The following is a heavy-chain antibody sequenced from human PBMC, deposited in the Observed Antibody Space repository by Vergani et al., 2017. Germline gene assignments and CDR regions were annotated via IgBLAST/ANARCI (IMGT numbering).Heavy chain of an antibody. CDR1: GFTFSSYA. V-gene: IGHV3-64D*06. CDR3: VKSRFTGGSGSYSEFDD. CDR2: ISSNGGST. J-gene: IGHJ4*02. Sequence: EVQLVESGGGLVQPGGSLRLSCSASGFTFSSYAMHWVRQAPGKGLEYVSAISSNGGSTYYADSVKGRFTISRDNSKNTLYLQMSSLRAEDTAVYYCVKSRFTGGSGSYSEFDDWGQGTLVTVSS. D-gene: IGHD3-10*01.